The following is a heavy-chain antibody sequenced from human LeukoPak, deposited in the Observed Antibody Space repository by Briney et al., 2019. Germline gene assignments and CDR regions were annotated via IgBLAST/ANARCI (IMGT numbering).Heavy chain of an antibody. CDR1: GDSVSSNSAA. Sequence: SQTLSLTCAISGDSVSSNSAAWNWIRQSPSRGLEWLGRTYYRSKWYNDYAVSVKSRITINPDTSKNQFSLQLNSVTPEDTAVYYCARQYSGSYYGMYYYYYMDVWGKGTTVTVSS. CDR2: TYYRSKWYN. CDR3: ARQYSGSYYGMYYYYYMDV. J-gene: IGHJ6*03. V-gene: IGHV6-1*01. D-gene: IGHD1-26*01.